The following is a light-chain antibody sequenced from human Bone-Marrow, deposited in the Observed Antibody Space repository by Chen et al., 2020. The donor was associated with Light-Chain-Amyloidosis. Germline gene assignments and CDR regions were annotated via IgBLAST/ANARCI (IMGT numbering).Light chain of an antibody. J-gene: IGLJ3*02. CDR2: DDS. CDR3: RVGGRSSDRPV. V-gene: IGLV3-21*02. Sequence: SYVLTRPSSVSVAPGQTATIACGGTNIGSTSVHWYQQTPGQAPLLVVYDDSDRPSGIPERWSASTWGNTAPLTIRRGEAGDEADYYGRVGGRSSDRPVFGGGTKLTVL. CDR1: NIGSTS.